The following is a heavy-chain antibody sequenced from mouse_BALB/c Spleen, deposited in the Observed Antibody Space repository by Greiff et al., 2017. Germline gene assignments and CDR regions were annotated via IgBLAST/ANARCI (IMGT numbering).Heavy chain of an antibody. CDR3: ASPNWDVGYAMDY. CDR1: GFSLSRYS. D-gene: IGHD4-1*01. V-gene: IGHV2-6-4*01. Sequence: VKLVESGPGLVAPSQSLSITCTVSGFSLSRYSVHWVRQPPGKGLEWLGMIWGGGSTDYNSALKSRLSISKDNSKSQVFLKMNSLQTDDTAMYYCASPNWDVGYAMDYWGQGTSVTVSS. J-gene: IGHJ4*01. CDR2: IWGGGST.